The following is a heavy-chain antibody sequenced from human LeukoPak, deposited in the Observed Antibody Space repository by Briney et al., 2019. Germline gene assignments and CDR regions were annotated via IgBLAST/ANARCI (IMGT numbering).Heavy chain of an antibody. CDR2: INHSGST. V-gene: IGHV4-34*01. Sequence: SETLSLTCAVYGLSFSGYYWSWIRQPPGKGLEWVGEINHSGSTNYNPSLKSRVTISVDTSKNQFSLKLSSATAADTAVYYCARGLRQSHIVVVTAILPYFDYWGQGTLVTVSS. CDR1: GLSFSGYY. CDR3: ARGLRQSHIVVVTAILPYFDY. J-gene: IGHJ4*02. D-gene: IGHD2-21*02.